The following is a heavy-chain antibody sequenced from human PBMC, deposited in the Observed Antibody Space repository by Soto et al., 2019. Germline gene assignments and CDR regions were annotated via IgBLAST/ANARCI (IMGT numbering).Heavy chain of an antibody. CDR2: ISYDGSNK. CDR3: GREGRGDAFDI. Sequence: QVQLVESGGGVVQPGRSLRLSCAASGFTFSSYAMHWVRQAPGKGLEWVAVISYDGSNKYYADSVKGRFTISRDNSKNQLYVQMTSLRAEARAVYYCGREGRGDAFDIWGQGTMVTVSS. J-gene: IGHJ3*02. V-gene: IGHV3-30-3*01. CDR1: GFTFSSYA. D-gene: IGHD3-10*01.